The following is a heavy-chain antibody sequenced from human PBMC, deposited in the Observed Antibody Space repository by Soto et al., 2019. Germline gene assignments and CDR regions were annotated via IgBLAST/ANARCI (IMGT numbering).Heavy chain of an antibody. CDR3: ARDFYQSSGYCDY. Sequence: QVQRVQSGGEGKKPGASVKVSCKAYGYTFSSYGLSWVRQAPGQGLEWMGWISAYSGNTVYTQRFKGRLTMATDTSTGTAYMELRSLRSDDTAVYYCARDFYQSSGYCDYWGQGTLVTVSS. V-gene: IGHV1-18*01. CDR2: ISAYSGNT. CDR1: GYTFSSYG. J-gene: IGHJ4*02. D-gene: IGHD3-22*01.